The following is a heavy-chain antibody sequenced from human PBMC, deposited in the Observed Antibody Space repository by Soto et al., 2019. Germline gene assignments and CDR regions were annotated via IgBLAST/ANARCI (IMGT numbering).Heavy chain of an antibody. Sequence: EVQLVESGGVVVQPGGSLRLSCAASGFTFSSDAMSWVRQAPGKGLEWVSGINGGGVSTYYAESVKGRFTISRDNSKNTVYLQMNSLRAEDTAVYYCAKSPRYCTNGLCYPVYYFDYWGQGSLVTVSS. V-gene: IGHV3-23*04. D-gene: IGHD2-8*01. CDR3: AKSPRYCTNGLCYPVYYFDY. CDR1: GFTFSSDA. CDR2: INGGGVST. J-gene: IGHJ4*02.